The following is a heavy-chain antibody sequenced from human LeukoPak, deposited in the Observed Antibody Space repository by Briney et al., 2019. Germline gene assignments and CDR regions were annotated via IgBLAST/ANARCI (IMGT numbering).Heavy chain of an antibody. D-gene: IGHD3-10*01. J-gene: IGHJ4*02. V-gene: IGHV4-34*01. Sequence: SETLSLTCAVYGGSFSGYYWSWIRQPPGKGLEWIGEINHSGSTNYNPSLKSRVTISVDTSKNQFSLKLSAVTAADTAVYYCARGWSGYGSGSGWGQGTLVTVPS. CDR2: INHSGST. CDR3: ARGWSGYGSGSG. CDR1: GGSFSGYY.